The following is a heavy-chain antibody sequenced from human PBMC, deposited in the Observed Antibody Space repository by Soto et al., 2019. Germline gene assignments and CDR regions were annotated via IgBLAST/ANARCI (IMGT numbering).Heavy chain of an antibody. D-gene: IGHD2-15*01. J-gene: IGHJ6*03. V-gene: IGHV3-73*01. CDR3: TRHVDCSGGSCYSGYYYYMDV. CDR2: IRSKPNTDAT. CDR1: EFTFSDSA. Sequence: EVQLVESGGGLVQPGGSLKLSCAVSEFTFSDSALHWVRQASGKGLEWVGRIRSKPNTDATAYAASVKGRFTISRDDSKNTAYLQMNSLKTEDTAVYYCTRHVDCSGGSCYSGYYYYMDVWGKGTTVTVSS.